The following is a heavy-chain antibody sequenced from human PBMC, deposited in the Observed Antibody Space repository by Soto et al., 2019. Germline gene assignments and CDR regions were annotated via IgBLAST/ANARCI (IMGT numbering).Heavy chain of an antibody. CDR1: GFTFSTYA. CDR2: ISSSGGGT. V-gene: IGHV3-23*01. CDR3: ARLSDYGGNSIRYYDGMDV. D-gene: IGHD4-17*01. Sequence: GGSLRLSCAASGFTFSTYAMTWVRQAPGKGLEWVSIISSSGGGTCYVDSVKGRFTISRDNSRNTLNLQMNSLRAEDTAMYYCARLSDYGGNSIRYYDGMDVWGQGTTVTVPS. J-gene: IGHJ6*02.